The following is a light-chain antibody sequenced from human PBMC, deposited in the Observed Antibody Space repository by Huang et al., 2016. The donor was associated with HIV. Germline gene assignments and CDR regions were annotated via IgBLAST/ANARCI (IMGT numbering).Light chain of an antibody. J-gene: IGKJ4*01. CDR3: QQRGNWPLT. V-gene: IGKV3-11*01. CDR1: QSVRSY. Sequence: EIVLIQSPATLSFSLGERDTLSCRASQSVRSYLAWYQQKPVQAPRLLIYDAATRATGIPGRCSGSGSGKDFTLTISSRESEDFAIYYCQQRGNWPLTFGGGTKVEIK. CDR2: DAA.